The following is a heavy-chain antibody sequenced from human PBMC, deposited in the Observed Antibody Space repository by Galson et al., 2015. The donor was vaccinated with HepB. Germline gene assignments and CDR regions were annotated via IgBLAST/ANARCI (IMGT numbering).Heavy chain of an antibody. CDR3: AKDYCSGGSCYVFDS. V-gene: IGHV3-23*01. J-gene: IGHJ4*02. Sequence: SLRLSCAASGFTFSSYAMSWVRQAPGKGLEWVSGISGSGGSTYYADSVKGRFTISRDNSKNTLNLQMNSLRAEDTAVYYCAKDYCSGGSCYVFDSWGQGTLVTVSS. CDR1: GFTFSSYA. CDR2: ISGSGGST. D-gene: IGHD2-15*01.